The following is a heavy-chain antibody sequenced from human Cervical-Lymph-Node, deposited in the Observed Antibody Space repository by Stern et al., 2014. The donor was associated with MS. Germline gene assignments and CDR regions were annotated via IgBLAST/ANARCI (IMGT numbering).Heavy chain of an antibody. CDR1: GDSFNNYA. Sequence: VQLVESGTEVKKPGSSVTISCKASGDSFNNYAVNWVRQAPGQGLEWMGGIIPIFGVTTYAQKFRGRVTITADKSLVTASLQLNNLRSDDTAVYFCARDGSYEDYGDYATSVFDHWGQGTLVTVSP. CDR2: IIPIFGVT. V-gene: IGHV1-69*17. J-gene: IGHJ4*02. CDR3: ARDGSYEDYGDYATSVFDH. D-gene: IGHD4-17*01.